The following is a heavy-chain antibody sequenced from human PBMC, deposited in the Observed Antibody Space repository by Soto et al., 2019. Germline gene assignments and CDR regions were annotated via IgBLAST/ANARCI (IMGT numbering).Heavy chain of an antibody. D-gene: IGHD2-15*01. V-gene: IGHV3-48*03. CDR2: ISSSGSTI. Sequence: PGGSLRLSCAASGFTFSSYEMNWVRQAPGKGLEWVSYISSSGSTIYYADSVKGRFTISRDNAKNSLYLQMNSLRAEDTAVYYCAREYGGNRVDYWGQGTLVTVSS. CDR1: GFTFSSYE. J-gene: IGHJ4*02. CDR3: AREYGGNRVDY.